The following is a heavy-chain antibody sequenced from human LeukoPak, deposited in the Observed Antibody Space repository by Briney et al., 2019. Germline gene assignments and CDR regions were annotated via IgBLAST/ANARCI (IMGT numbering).Heavy chain of an antibody. D-gene: IGHD4-17*01. CDR3: ARDSGTTVTLGEPDY. Sequence: GGSLRLSCVASGFSFIDYWMSWVRQAPGKGPEWVANIKQDGSEKNYVDSVKGRFTISRDNAKNSLYLQMDSLRAGDTAVYYCARDSGTTVTLGEPDYWGQGTLVTVSS. V-gene: IGHV3-7*01. CDR1: GFSFIDYW. J-gene: IGHJ4*02. CDR2: IKQDGSEK.